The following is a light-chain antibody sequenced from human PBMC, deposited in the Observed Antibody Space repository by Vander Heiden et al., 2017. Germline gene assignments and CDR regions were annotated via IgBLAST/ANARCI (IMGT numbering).Light chain of an antibody. J-gene: IGKJ1*01. V-gene: IGKV1-39*01. Sequence: DIQMTQSPSSLSASVGDRVTITCRASQSINRYLSWYQRKPGKATKLLIYSASSLQSGVPSRFSGSGSGTDFTLTISSLQPEDFATYYCQQSYSSLRTFGQGTKVEIK. CDR2: SAS. CDR1: QSINRY. CDR3: QQSYSSLRT.